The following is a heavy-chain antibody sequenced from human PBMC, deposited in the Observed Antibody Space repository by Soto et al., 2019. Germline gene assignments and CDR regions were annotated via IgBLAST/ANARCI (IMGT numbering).Heavy chain of an antibody. V-gene: IGHV3-23*01. CDR3: AKPYGPLAFDY. J-gene: IGHJ4*02. D-gene: IGHD3-10*01. CDR1: GFTLSLFG. Sequence: QLLESGGGLVQPGESLRLSCAASGFTLSLFGMTWVRQAPGKGLEWVSSMKTDGRNYYGDSVKGRFTISIDNSENTLFRQMNSLRDEDTAVYYCAKPYGPLAFDYWGRGTLVTVS. CDR2: MKTDGRN.